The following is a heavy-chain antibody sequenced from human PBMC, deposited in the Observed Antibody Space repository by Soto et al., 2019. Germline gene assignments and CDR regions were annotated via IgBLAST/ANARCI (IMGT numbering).Heavy chain of an antibody. D-gene: IGHD3-10*01. CDR1: GYSFTSYW. CDR3: ARGYYYGSGSYYPPYYYYGMDV. V-gene: IGHV5-51*01. Sequence: GESLKISCKGSGYSFTSYWIGWVRQMPGKGLEWMGIIYPGDSDTRYSPSFQGQVTISADKSISTAYLQWSSLKASDTAMYYCARGYYYGSGSYYPPYYYYGMDVWGQGTTVTVSS. J-gene: IGHJ6*02. CDR2: IYPGDSDT.